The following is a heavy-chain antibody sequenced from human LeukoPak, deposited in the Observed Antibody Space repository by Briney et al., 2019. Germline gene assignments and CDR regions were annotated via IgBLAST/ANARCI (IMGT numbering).Heavy chain of an antibody. D-gene: IGHD7-27*01. J-gene: IGHJ3*02. CDR3: AREILTGYAFDI. CDR2: ISYDGTNK. V-gene: IGHV3-30-3*01. Sequence: GRSLRLSCAASGFTFSTYAMHWVRQAPGKGLEWVAFISYDGTNKYCADSVKGRFTLSRDNSKNTLYLQMNSLRAEDTALYYCAREILTGYAFDIWGQGTMVTVSS. CDR1: GFTFSTYA.